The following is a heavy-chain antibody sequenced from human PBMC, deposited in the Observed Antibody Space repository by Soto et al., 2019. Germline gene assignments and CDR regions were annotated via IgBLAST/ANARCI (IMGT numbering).Heavy chain of an antibody. CDR1: GFTFSSYG. CDR3: AKGVGIAVAGPHDY. Sequence: GGSLRLSCAASGFTFSSYGIHWVRQAPGKGLEWVAVISYDGSNKYYADSVKGRFTISRDNSKNTLYLQMNSLRAEDTAVYYCAKGVGIAVAGPHDYWGQGTLVTVSS. D-gene: IGHD6-19*01. CDR2: ISYDGSNK. V-gene: IGHV3-30*18. J-gene: IGHJ4*02.